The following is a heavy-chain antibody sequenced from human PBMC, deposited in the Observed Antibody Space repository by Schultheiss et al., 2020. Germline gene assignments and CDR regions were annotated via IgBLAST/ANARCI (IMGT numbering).Heavy chain of an antibody. V-gene: IGHV3-30*03. CDR2: ISYDGSNK. J-gene: IGHJ4*02. D-gene: IGHD4-11*01. Sequence: GGSLRLSCAASGFTFSSYGMHWVRQAPGKGLEWVAVISYDGSNKYYADSVKGRFTISRDNSKNTLYLQMNSLRAEDTAVYYCARDTYSNEVYYFDYWGQGTLVTVS. CDR3: ARDTYSNEVYYFDY. CDR1: GFTFSSYG.